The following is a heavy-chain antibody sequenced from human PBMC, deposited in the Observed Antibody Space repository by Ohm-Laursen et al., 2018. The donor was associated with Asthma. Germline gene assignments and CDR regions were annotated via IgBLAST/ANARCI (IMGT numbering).Heavy chain of an antibody. D-gene: IGHD4-23*01. J-gene: IGHJ4*02. Sequence: SLRLSCAASGFTFSSYAMHWVRQAPGKGLEWVAVISYDGSNKYYADSVKGRFTISRDNSKNTLYLQMNSLRAEDTAVYYCARDWNYGGKAPLHCWGQGTLVTVSS. V-gene: IGHV3-30-3*01. CDR1: GFTFSSYA. CDR3: ARDWNYGGKAPLHC. CDR2: ISYDGSNK.